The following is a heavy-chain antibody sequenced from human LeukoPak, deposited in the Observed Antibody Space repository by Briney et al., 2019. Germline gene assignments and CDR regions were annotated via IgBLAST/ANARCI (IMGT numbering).Heavy chain of an antibody. CDR1: GYTFTSYG. CDR2: ISAYNGNT. D-gene: IGHD3-9*01. CDR3: ASTYYDILTATTFPYYYYYGMDV. V-gene: IGHV1-18*01. Sequence: ASVKVSCKASGYTFTSYGISWVRQAPGQGLEWMGWISAYNGNTNYAQKLQGRVTITTDTSTSTAYMELRSLRSDDTAVYYCASTYYDILTATTFPYYYYYGMDVWGQGTTVTVSS. J-gene: IGHJ6*02.